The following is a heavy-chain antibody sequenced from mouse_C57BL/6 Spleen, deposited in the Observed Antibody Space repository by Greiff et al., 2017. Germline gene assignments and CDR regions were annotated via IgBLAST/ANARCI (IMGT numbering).Heavy chain of an antibody. CDR2: IDPSDSYT. J-gene: IGHJ2*01. D-gene: IGHD3-2*02. Sequence: QVQLQQPGAELVKPGASVKLSCKASGYTFTSYWMQWVKQRPGQGLEWIGEIDPSDSYTNYNQKFKGKATLTVDTSSSTAYMQLSSLTSEDSAVYYCARGEDSSGYVGDWGQGTTLTVSS. CDR1: GYTFTSYW. CDR3: ARGEDSSGYVGD. V-gene: IGHV1-50*01.